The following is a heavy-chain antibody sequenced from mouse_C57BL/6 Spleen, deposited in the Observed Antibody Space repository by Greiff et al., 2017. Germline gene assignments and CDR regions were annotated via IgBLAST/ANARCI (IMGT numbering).Heavy chain of an antibody. CDR3: ARKENIDYDYHWYFDV. CDR1: GYTFTDHT. CDR2: IYPRDGST. J-gene: IGHJ1*03. V-gene: IGHV1-78*01. D-gene: IGHD2-4*01. Sequence: QVQLQQSDAELVKPGASVKISCKVSGYTFTDHTLHWMKQRPEQGLAWIGYIYPRDGSTKYNETFKGKATLTADKSSSTAYMQLNSLTSEDSAVYFCARKENIDYDYHWYFDVWGTGTTVTVSA.